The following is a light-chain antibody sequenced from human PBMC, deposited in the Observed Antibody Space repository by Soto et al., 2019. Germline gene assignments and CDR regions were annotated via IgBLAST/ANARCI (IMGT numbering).Light chain of an antibody. CDR1: QSISSW. V-gene: IGKV1-5*03. J-gene: IGKJ1*01. CDR2: KAS. CDR3: QHYNSYSEA. Sequence: DIEMTQSPSTLSASVGDRVTITCRASQSISSWLAWYQQKPGKAPKLLIYKASSLESGAPSRFRGSGSGTEFTLTISSLQPDDFETYYCQHYNSYSEAFGQGTKVDIK.